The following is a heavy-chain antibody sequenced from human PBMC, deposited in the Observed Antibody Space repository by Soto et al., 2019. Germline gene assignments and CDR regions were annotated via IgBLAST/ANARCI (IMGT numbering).Heavy chain of an antibody. CDR3: ARASEYSYYYYYYYMDV. Sequence: GGSLRLSCAASGFTVSSNYMSWVRQAPGKGLEWVSVIYSGGSTYYADSVKGRFTISRHNSKNTLYLQMNSLRAEDTAVYYCARASEYSYYYYYYYMDVWGKGTTVTVSS. V-gene: IGHV3-53*04. CDR1: GFTVSSNY. D-gene: IGHD2-15*01. CDR2: IYSGGST. J-gene: IGHJ6*03.